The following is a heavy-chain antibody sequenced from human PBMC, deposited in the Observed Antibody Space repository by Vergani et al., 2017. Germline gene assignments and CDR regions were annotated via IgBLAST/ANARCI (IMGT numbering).Heavy chain of an antibody. CDR1: GGSISSSSYY. CDR2: IYYSGST. Sequence: QLQLQESGPGLVKPSETLSLTCTVSGGSISSSSYYWGWIRQPPGKGLEWIGSIYYSGSTYYNPSLKSRVTISVDTSTNQFSLKLSSVTAADTAVYYCASPDITMIVVVNDAFDIWGQGTMVTVSS. V-gene: IGHV4-39*01. D-gene: IGHD3-22*01. CDR3: ASPDITMIVVVNDAFDI. J-gene: IGHJ3*02.